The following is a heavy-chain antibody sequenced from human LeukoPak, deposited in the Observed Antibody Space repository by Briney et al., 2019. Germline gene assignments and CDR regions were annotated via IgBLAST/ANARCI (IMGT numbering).Heavy chain of an antibody. V-gene: IGHV3-48*01. CDR3: ARATKYQLPHFDY. CDR1: GFTFSSYS. CDR2: ISSSSSRI. J-gene: IGHJ4*02. Sequence: PGGSLRLSCAASGFTFSSYSMNWVRQAPGKGLEWASYISSSSSRIYYADSVKGRFTISRDNIKNSLYLQMNSLRAEDTAVYYCARATKYQLPHFDYWGQGTLVTVSS. D-gene: IGHD2-2*01.